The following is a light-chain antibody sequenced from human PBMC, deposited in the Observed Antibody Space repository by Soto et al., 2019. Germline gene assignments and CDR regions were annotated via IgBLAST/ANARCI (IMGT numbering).Light chain of an antibody. Sequence: EIVLTQSPATLSLSPGERATLSCRASQSVSSYLAWYQQKPGQAPRLLIYDASNRATRIPARFSGSGSGTEFTLTISSLQPDDFAXXXXXXXXTXXTXGQGTKVDIK. CDR2: DAS. CDR3: XXXXTXXT. CDR1: QSVSSY. J-gene: IGKJ1*01. V-gene: IGKV3-11*01.